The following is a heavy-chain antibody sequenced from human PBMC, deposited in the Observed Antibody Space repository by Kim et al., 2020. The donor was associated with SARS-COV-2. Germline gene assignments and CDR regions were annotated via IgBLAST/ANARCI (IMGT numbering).Heavy chain of an antibody. V-gene: IGHV4-30-2*04. J-gene: IGHJ4*02. CDR3: ARSPVSYSSGWYTDFDY. Sequence: LRSRVTISVDTSKNQFSLKLSSVTAADTAVYYCARSPVSYSSGWYTDFDYWGQGTLVTVSS. D-gene: IGHD6-19*01.